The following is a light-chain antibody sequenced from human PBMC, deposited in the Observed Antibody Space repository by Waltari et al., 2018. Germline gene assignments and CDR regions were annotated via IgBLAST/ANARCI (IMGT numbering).Light chain of an antibody. J-gene: IGKJ4*01. CDR3: QQRANWPPLT. CDR1: QSVSNF. V-gene: IGKV3-11*01. CDR2: HAS. Sequence: EIVLTQSPATLSLSPGERATLPRRASQSVSNFLAWYQQKPGQATRLLTSHASNRATGIPARFSGRGSGTDFTLTISSLEPGDSAVYYCQQRANWPPLTFGGGTRVEI.